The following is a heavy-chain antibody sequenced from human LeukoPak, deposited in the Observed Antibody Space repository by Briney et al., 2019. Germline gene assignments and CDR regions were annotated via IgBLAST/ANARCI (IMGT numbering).Heavy chain of an antibody. J-gene: IGHJ6*02. CDR1: GFTFSNYW. V-gene: IGHV3-7*01. Sequence: PGGSLRLSCAVSGFTFSNYWMTWARQAPGKGLEWVANIKQDGSEKNYVDSVRGRFTISRDNAKKSLYLQMHSLRAEDTAVYYCARNMYGDYNNYYYYYAMDVWSQGTTVTVSS. CDR3: ARNMYGDYNNYYYYYAMDV. D-gene: IGHD4-17*01. CDR2: IKQDGSEK.